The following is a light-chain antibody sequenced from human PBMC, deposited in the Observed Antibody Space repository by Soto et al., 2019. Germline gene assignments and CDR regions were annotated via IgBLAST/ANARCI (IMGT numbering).Light chain of an antibody. CDR2: VAS. V-gene: IGKV1-27*01. CDR3: QKYDSAPWR. CDR1: QGISKY. J-gene: IGKJ1*01. Sequence: DVQMTQSPSSLSASVGDRVTITCRASQGISKYLAWYQQKPGKVPRLLIYVASTLQSGVPSRFSGSGSGTDFILTISSLQPEDVATYYCQKYDSAPWRFGQGTKVEIK.